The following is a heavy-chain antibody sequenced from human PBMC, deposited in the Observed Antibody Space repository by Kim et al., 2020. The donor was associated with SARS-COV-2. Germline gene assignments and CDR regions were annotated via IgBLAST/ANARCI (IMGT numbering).Heavy chain of an antibody. CDR3: ARHLSRVGFDY. D-gene: IGHD1-26*01. V-gene: IGHV4-39*01. Sequence: TNYPPSLKSRVTISVDTSKNQFSLKLRSVTAADTAVYYCARHLSRVGFDYWGQGTLVTVSS. CDR2: T. J-gene: IGHJ4*02.